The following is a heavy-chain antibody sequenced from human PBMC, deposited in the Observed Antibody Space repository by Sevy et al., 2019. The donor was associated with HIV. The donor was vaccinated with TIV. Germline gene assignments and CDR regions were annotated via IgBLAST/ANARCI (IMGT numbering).Heavy chain of an antibody. V-gene: IGHV1-2*02. CDR1: GYTFTGYY. CDR3: ARSVYGSGTYLNDY. D-gene: IGHD3-10*01. CDR2: INPSSGGT. Sequence: ASVKVSCKASGYTFTGYYVHWVRRAPGQGLEWMGWINPSSGGTNYGQKFHGRVTMTRDTSITTAYMELNSLRSDDTAVHYCARSVYGSGTYLNDYWGQGTLVTVSS. J-gene: IGHJ4*02.